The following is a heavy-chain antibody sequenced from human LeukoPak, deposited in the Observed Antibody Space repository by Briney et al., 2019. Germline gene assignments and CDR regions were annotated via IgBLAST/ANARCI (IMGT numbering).Heavy chain of an antibody. CDR2: IYSGST. CDR3: ARGFEYNYRYTFGY. Sequence: PSETLSLTCTVSGGSISSYDWSWIRQPPGKGLEWVGYIYSGSTDYNPSLKSRVTISVDTSKDQFSLQLSSVTAADTAVYYCARGFEYNYRYTFGYWGQGTLVTVSS. CDR1: GGSISSYD. J-gene: IGHJ4*02. D-gene: IGHD3-16*01. V-gene: IGHV4-59*01.